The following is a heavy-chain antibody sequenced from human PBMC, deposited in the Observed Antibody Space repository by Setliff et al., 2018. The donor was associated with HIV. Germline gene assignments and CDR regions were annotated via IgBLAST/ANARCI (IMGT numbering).Heavy chain of an antibody. CDR1: GFTFSTAW. J-gene: IGHJ4*02. CDR3: TTAGYSDLYYYDSSGYYPFDH. CDR2: MKSKTDGGST. Sequence: GGSLRLSCAASGFTFSTAWMNWVRQTPGRGLEWVGRMKSKTDGGSTDCAPPVKDRFIISRDDSKETLYLQMNGLKTEDTAMYYCTTAGYSDLYYYDSSGYYPFDHWGQGSLVTVSS. V-gene: IGHV3-15*01. D-gene: IGHD3-22*01.